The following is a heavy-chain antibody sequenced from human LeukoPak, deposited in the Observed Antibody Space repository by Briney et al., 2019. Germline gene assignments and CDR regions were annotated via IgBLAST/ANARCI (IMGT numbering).Heavy chain of an antibody. CDR3: ARKDGDL. CDR2: IYYSGNT. V-gene: IGHV4-59*08. CDR1: GGSISNYH. Sequence: SETLSLTCTVSGGSISNYHWSWIRQPPGKGLEWIGYIYYSGNTNYNPSLKSRATISLDTSKSQVSLRLSSVTAADTAVYHCARKDGDLWGQGTLVTVSS. J-gene: IGHJ5*02.